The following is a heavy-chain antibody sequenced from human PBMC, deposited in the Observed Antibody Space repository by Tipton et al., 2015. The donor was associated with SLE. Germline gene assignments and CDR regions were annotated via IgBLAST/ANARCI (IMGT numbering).Heavy chain of an antibody. D-gene: IGHD5-18*01. Sequence: SLRLSCAASGFTFSSYSMNWVRQAPGKGLEWVSYISSSSSTIYYADSVKGRFTISRDNAKNSLYLQMNSLRAEDTAVYYCARDRGYSYGPTHFDYWGQGTLVTVSS. CDR2: ISSSSSTI. V-gene: IGHV3-48*01. CDR3: ARDRGYSYGPTHFDY. J-gene: IGHJ4*02. CDR1: GFTFSSYS.